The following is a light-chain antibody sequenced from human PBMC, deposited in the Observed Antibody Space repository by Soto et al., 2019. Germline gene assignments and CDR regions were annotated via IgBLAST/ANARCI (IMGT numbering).Light chain of an antibody. V-gene: IGLV2-23*01. CDR3: CSYAGSSTWV. CDR1: SSDVGSYNL. CDR2: EGS. Sequence: QSALTQPASVSGSRGQSITISCTGNSSDVGSYNLVSWYQQHPGKAPKLMIYEGSKRPSGVSNRFSGSKSGNTASLTISGLQAEDEADYYCCSYAGSSTWVFGGGTKLPVL. J-gene: IGLJ3*02.